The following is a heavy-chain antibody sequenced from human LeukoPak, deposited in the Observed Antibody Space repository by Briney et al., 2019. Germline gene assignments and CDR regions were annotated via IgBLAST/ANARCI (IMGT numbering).Heavy chain of an antibody. CDR1: GFTFSSYG. D-gene: IGHD6-6*01. CDR2: IRYDGSNK. V-gene: IGHV3-30*02. Sequence: PGGSLRLSCAASGFTFSSYGMHWVRQAPGKGLKWVAFIRYDGSNKYYADSVKGRFTISRDNSKNTLYLQMNSLRAEDTAVYYCAKDYFRYEYSSSSCDYWGQGTLVTVSS. J-gene: IGHJ4*02. CDR3: AKDYFRYEYSSSSCDY.